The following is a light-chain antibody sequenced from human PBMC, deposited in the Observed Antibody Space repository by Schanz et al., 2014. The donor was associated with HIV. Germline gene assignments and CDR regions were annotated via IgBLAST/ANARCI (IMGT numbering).Light chain of an antibody. CDR1: TSDIGNHDF. J-gene: IGLJ2*01. V-gene: IGLV2-14*01. CDR3: ISYTSDTVL. Sequence: QSALTQPPSASGSPGQSVTISCTGTTSDIGNHDFVSWYQQHPGKAPKLLLYDVNIRVRPSGVSDHFSGSKSGNMAYLTISALRAEDDADYYCISYTSDTVLFGGGTKLTVL. CDR2: DVNIR.